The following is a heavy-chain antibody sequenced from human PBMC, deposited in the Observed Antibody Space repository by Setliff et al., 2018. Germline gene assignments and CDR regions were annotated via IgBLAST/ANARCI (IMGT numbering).Heavy chain of an antibody. Sequence: GGSLRLSCAASGFTFSSYSMNWVRQAPGKGLEWVSYISSSSSSIYYADSVKGRFTISRDNSKNTLYLQMNSLRAEDTALYYCARQATDYWGQGTLVTVSS. J-gene: IGHJ4*02. CDR1: GFTFSSYS. V-gene: IGHV3-48*01. CDR3: ARQATDY. CDR2: ISSSSSSI.